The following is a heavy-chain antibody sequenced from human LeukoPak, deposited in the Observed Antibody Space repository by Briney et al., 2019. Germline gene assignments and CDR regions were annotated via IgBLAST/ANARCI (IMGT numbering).Heavy chain of an antibody. Sequence: SETLSLTCAVYGGSFSGYYWSWIRQPPGKGLEWIGEINHSGSTNYNPSLKSRVTISVDTSKNQFSLKLSSVTAADTAVYYCARGHSLYWGQGTLVTVSS. CDR2: INHSGST. D-gene: IGHD2-21*01. CDR3: ARGHSLY. CDR1: GGSFSGYY. V-gene: IGHV4-34*01. J-gene: IGHJ4*02.